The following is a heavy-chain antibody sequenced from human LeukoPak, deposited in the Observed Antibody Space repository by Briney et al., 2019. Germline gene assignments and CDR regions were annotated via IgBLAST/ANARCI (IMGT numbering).Heavy chain of an antibody. J-gene: IGHJ4*02. CDR3: ARGDRHSGTDY. Sequence: GGSLRLSCAASGFTFSTYSMNWVRQAPGKGMEWVSSISSSSSYIYYADSVKGRFTISRDNAKNSLYLQMNSLRAEDTAVYYCARGDRHSGTDYWGQGTLVTVSS. CDR1: GFTFSTYS. V-gene: IGHV3-21*01. D-gene: IGHD1-26*01. CDR2: ISSSSSYI.